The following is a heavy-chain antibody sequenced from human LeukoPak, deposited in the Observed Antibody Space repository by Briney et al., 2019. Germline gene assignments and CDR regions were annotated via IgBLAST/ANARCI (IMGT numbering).Heavy chain of an antibody. D-gene: IGHD5-24*01. V-gene: IGHV1-2*02. CDR3: ARAKNEMATTYYFDY. CDR1: GYTFTGYY. J-gene: IGHJ4*02. Sequence: ASVKVSCKASGYTFTGYYMHWVRQAPGQGLEWMGWINPNSGGTNYAQKFQGRVTMTRDTSISTAYMELSSLRSEDTAVYYCARAKNEMATTYYFDYWGQGTLVTVSS. CDR2: INPNSGGT.